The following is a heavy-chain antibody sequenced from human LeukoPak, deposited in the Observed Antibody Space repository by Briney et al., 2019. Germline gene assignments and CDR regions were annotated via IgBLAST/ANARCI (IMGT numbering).Heavy chain of an antibody. CDR2: INHSGST. J-gene: IGHJ4*02. CDR1: GGSFSGYY. CDR3: ASPRGTVVTGPSGY. V-gene: IGHV4-34*01. Sequence: SETLSLTCAVYGGSFSGYYWGWIRQPPGKGLEWIGEINHSGSTNYNPSLKSRVTISVDTSKNQFSLKLSSVTAADTAVYYCASPRGTVVTGPSGYWGQGTLVTVSS. D-gene: IGHD4-23*01.